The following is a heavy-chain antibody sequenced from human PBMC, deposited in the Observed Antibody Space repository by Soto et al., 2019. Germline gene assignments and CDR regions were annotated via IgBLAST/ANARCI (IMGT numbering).Heavy chain of an antibody. V-gene: IGHV3-30-3*01. CDR3: ARDAGCTNGVCPDGSYFDY. CDR1: GFTFSSYA. J-gene: IGHJ4*02. Sequence: GGSLRLSCAASGFTFSSYAMHWVRQAPGKGLEWVAVISYDGSNKYYADSVKGRFTISRDNSKNTLYLQMNSLRAEDTAVYYCARDAGCTNGVCPDGSYFDYWGQGTLVTVSS. CDR2: ISYDGSNK. D-gene: IGHD2-8*01.